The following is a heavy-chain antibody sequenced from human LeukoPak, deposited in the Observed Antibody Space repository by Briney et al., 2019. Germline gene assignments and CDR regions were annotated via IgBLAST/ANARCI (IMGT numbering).Heavy chain of an antibody. J-gene: IGHJ4*02. Sequence: GGSLRLSCAASGFTFSSHAMSWVRQAPGKGLEWVSGISSSGGSIYYADSVKGRFTISRDNSKNTLYLQMNSLRGEGTAVYYCAKGAATMGDCWGQGILVTVS. CDR1: GFTFSSHA. V-gene: IGHV3-23*01. CDR2: ISSSGGSI. D-gene: IGHD5-12*01. CDR3: AKGAATMGDC.